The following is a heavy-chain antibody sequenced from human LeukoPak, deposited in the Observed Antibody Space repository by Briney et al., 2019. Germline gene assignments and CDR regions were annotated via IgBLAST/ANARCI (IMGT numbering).Heavy chain of an antibody. CDR3: ARRRGWLDY. V-gene: IGHV4-59*08. CDR1: GGSISSYY. CDR2: IYYSGST. J-gene: IGHJ4*02. Sequence: NPSETLSLTCTVSGGSISSYYWSWVRQPPGKGLEWIGYIYYSGSTNYNPSLKSRVTISVDTSKNQFSLKLSSVTAADTAVYYCARRRGWLDYWGQGTLVTVSS. D-gene: IGHD6-19*01.